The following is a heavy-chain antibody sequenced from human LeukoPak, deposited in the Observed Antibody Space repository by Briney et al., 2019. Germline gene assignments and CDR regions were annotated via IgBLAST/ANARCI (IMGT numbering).Heavy chain of an antibody. Sequence: SETLSLTCTVSGGSISSYYWSWIRQPPGKGLEWIGYIYYSGSTNYNPSLKSRVTISVDTSKNQFSLKLSSVTAADTAVYYCARAYSTTSSLGYWGQGTLVTVSS. V-gene: IGHV4-59*01. D-gene: IGHD2-21*01. CDR3: ARAYSTTSSLGY. J-gene: IGHJ4*02. CDR2: IYYSGST. CDR1: GGSISSYY.